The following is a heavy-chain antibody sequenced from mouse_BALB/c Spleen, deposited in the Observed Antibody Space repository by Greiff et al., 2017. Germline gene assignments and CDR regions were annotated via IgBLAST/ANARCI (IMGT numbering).Heavy chain of an antibody. V-gene: IGHV1-54*01. D-gene: IGHD2-10*02. Sequence: QVQLKQSGAELVRPGTSVKVSCKASGYAFTNYLIEWVKQRPGQGLEWIGVINPGSGGTNYNEKFKGKATLTADKSSSTAYMQLSSLTSDDSAVYFCAVSSMVTTTPFAYWGQGTLVTVSA. CDR3: AVSSMVTTTPFAY. J-gene: IGHJ3*01. CDR1: GYAFTNYL. CDR2: INPGSGGT.